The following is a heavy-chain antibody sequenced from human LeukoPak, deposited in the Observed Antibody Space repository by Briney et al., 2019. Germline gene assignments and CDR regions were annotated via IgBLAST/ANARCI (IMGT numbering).Heavy chain of an antibody. D-gene: IGHD6-13*01. CDR1: GGSISSYY. J-gene: IGHJ3*02. CDR2: IYYSGST. Sequence: SETLSLTCTVSGGSISSYYWSWIRQPPGKGLGWIGYIYYSGSTNYNPSLKSRVTISVDTSKNQFSLKLSSVTAADTAVYYCARGDSRKNAFDIWGQGTMVTVSS. V-gene: IGHV4-59*01. CDR3: ARGDSRKNAFDI.